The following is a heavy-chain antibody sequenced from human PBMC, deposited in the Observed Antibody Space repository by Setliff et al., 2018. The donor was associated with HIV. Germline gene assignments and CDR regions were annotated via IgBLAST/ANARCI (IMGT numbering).Heavy chain of an antibody. J-gene: IGHJ2*01. D-gene: IGHD3-3*01. CDR3: LLWTGYYTYWFFDL. CDR2: IYYSGST. CDR1: GGSISSDSYY. V-gene: IGHV4-39*07. Sequence: LSLTCDVSGGSISSDSYYWAWIRQPPGKGLEWIGTIYYSGSTHYNPSLKSRLTISVDMSKNQLSLKLSSVTAANTAVYYCLLWTGYYTYWFFDLWGRGALVTVSS.